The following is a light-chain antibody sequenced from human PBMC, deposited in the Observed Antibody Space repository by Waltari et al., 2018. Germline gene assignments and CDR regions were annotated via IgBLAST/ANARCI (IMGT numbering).Light chain of an antibody. CDR3: QRYNSYPIT. Sequence: EIALTQSPITLSVSPGERATLSCRASQSVNSNLAWYQQKPGQAPRLLIYGASTRATDVPARISGSGSGTEFTLTISSLQSEDFAVYYCQRYNSYPITFGPGTKVDI. J-gene: IGKJ3*01. CDR1: QSVNSN. V-gene: IGKV3-15*01. CDR2: GAS.